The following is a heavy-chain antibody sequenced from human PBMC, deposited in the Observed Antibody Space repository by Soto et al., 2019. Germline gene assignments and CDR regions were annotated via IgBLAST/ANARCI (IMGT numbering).Heavy chain of an antibody. J-gene: IGHJ4*02. CDR3: ARDHREAVAGTVFGY. D-gene: IGHD6-19*01. CDR2: ISAYNGNT. CDR1: DYTFTSYG. Sequence: ASGKVSCNASDYTFTSYGISWLRQSPGQGLEWMGWISAYNGNTNYAQKLQGRVTMTTDTSTSTAYMELRSLRSDDTAVYYCARDHREAVAGTVFGYWGQGTLVTVSS. V-gene: IGHV1-18*01.